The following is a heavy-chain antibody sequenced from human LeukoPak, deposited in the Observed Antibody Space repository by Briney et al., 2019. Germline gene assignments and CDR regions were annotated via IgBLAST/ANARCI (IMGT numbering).Heavy chain of an antibody. D-gene: IGHD3-16*01. CDR1: GFTFSTYL. J-gene: IGHJ5*02. CDR3: AKDSRPLFGAQLDP. V-gene: IGHV3-23*01. CDR2: ITSSGGST. Sequence: QSGGSLRLSCAASGFTFSTYLMSWVRQAPGKGLEWVSTITSSGGSTYYADSVKGRFTISRDNSRNTLYLQMNSLRAEDTAVYYCAKDSRPLFGAQLDPWGQGTLVTVSS.